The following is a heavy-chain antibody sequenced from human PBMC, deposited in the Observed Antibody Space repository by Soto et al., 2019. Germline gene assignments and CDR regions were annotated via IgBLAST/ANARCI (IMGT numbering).Heavy chain of an antibody. CDR3: AREGYCSSTSCYTEDYSNCIYYYGMDV. V-gene: IGHV6-1*01. CDR1: GDSVSSNSAA. J-gene: IGHJ6*02. D-gene: IGHD2-2*02. Sequence: SQTLSLTCAISGDSVSSNSAAWNWIRQSPSRGLEWLGRTYYRSKWYNDYAVSVKSRITINPDTSKNQFSLQLNSVTPEDTAVYYCAREGYCSSTSCYTEDYSNCIYYYGMDVWGQGTTVTVSS. CDR2: TYYRSKWYN.